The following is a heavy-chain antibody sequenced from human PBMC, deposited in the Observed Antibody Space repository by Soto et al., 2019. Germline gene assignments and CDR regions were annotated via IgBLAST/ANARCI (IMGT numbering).Heavy chain of an antibody. CDR1: VFTFSSYE. Sequence: PGGSLRLSCAASVFTFSSYEMNWVRQAPGKGLEWVSYISSSGSTIYYADSVKGRFTISRDNAKNSLYLQMNSLRAEDTAVYYCAREPKNSSSLLYWGQGTLVTVSS. CDR2: ISSSGSTI. CDR3: AREPKNSSSLLY. D-gene: IGHD6-6*01. V-gene: IGHV3-48*03. J-gene: IGHJ4*02.